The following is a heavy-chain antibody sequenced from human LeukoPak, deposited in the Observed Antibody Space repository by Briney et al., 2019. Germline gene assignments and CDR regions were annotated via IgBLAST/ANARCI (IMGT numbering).Heavy chain of an antibody. CDR3: AVEYIVVVPAAIGRLDP. V-gene: IGHV4-61*02. Sequence: SETLSLTCTVSGGSISSGSYYWSWIRQPAGKGLEWIGRIYTSGSTNYNPSLRSRVTISVDTSKNQFSLKLSSVTAADTAVYYCAVEYIVVVPAAIGRLDPWGQGTLVTVSS. J-gene: IGHJ5*02. CDR2: IYTSGST. CDR1: GGSISSGSYY. D-gene: IGHD2-2*02.